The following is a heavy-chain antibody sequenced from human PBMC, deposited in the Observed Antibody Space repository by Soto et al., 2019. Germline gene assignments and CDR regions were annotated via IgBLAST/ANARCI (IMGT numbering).Heavy chain of an antibody. V-gene: IGHV3-23*01. Sequence: VQLLESGGGMVQPGGSQRLSCGASGFAVGTYAMNWVRQAPGKGLEWVSGISSRGGSTFYADSVQGRFIISRDNSKKTLYLQMDNLRVEDTAIYYCAKGGAEMLGYYYYFVMDVWGQGTTVSVSS. CDR1: GFAVGTYA. CDR2: ISSRGGST. D-gene: IGHD2-8*01. J-gene: IGHJ6*02. CDR3: AKGGAEMLGYYYYFVMDV.